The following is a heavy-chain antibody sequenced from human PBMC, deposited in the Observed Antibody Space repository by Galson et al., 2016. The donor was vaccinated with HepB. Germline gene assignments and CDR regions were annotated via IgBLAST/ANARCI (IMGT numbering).Heavy chain of an antibody. CDR3: AKDGILGTTTQSKGMDV. CDR2: IPYDGSSQ. CDR1: GFTFSIYA. V-gene: IGHV3-30-3*01. D-gene: IGHD1-26*01. J-gene: IGHJ6*02. Sequence: SLRLSCAASGFTFSIYAMHWVRQAPGKGLEWVALIPYDGSSQYYADSVRGRFTISRDNSKNTLYLQMDSLRPEDTAVYYCAKDGILGTTTQSKGMDVWGQGITVTVSS.